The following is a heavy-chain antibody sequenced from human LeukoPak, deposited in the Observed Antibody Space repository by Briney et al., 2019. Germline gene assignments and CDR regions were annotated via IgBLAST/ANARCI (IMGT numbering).Heavy chain of an antibody. D-gene: IGHD2-8*02. CDR3: ARATGGHYDYFDY. CDR2: INPNSGGT. Sequence: ASVKVSCKASGYTFTGYYMHWVRQAPGQGLEWMGWINPNSGGTNYAQKFQGRVTMTRDTSISTAYMELSRLTSDDTAVYYCARATGGHYDYFDYWGQGTLVTVSS. CDR1: GYTFTGYY. J-gene: IGHJ4*02. V-gene: IGHV1-2*02.